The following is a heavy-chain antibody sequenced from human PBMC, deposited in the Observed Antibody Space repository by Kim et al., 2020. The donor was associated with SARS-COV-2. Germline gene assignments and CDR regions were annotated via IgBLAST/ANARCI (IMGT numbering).Heavy chain of an antibody. J-gene: IGHJ5*02. CDR2: INHSGST. Sequence: SETLSLTCAVYGGSFSGYYWSWIRQPPVKGLEWIGEINHSGSTNYNPSLKSRVTISVDTSKNQFSLKLSSVTAADTAGNYCASSGYHGGNWLNPWGQGT. D-gene: IGHD3-10*01. CDR3: ASSGYHGGNWLNP. V-gene: IGHV4-34*01. CDR1: GGSFSGYY.